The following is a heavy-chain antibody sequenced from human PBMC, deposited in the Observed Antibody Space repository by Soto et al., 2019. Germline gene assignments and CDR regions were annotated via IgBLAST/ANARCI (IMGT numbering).Heavy chain of an antibody. D-gene: IGHD3-22*01. CDR1: GYTFTGHY. CDR2: IGPESGAT. V-gene: IGHV1-2*02. CDR3: ARDRSGYYDY. J-gene: IGHJ4*02. Sequence: ASVKVSCKASGYTFTGHYIHWVRQAPEQGPEWMGEIGPESGATRYAQRFQGRVTMTRDMSITTVYMELNSLRAEDTAVYYCARDRSGYYDYWGQGTLVTVSS.